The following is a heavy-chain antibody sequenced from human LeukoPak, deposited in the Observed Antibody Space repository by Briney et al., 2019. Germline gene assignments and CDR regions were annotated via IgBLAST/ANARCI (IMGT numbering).Heavy chain of an antibody. CDR2: IYYSGST. J-gene: IGHJ4*02. CDR1: GGSISSYY. D-gene: IGHD3-22*01. Sequence: SETLSLTCTVSGGSISSYYWSWIRQPPGKGLEWTGYIYYSGSTNYNPSLKSRVTISVDTSKNQFSLKLSSVTAADTAVYYCARRDSSGYYNWGQGTLVTVSS. V-gene: IGHV4-59*01. CDR3: ARRDSSGYYN.